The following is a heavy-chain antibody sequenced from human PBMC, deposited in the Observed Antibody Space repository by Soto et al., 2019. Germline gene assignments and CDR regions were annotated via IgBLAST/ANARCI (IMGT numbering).Heavy chain of an antibody. D-gene: IGHD3-3*01. V-gene: IGHV3-33*01. J-gene: IGHJ6*02. Sequence: GVSLRLSCAASGFTFSSHGMHWVRQAPGKGLEWVAVIWYDGSNKYYADSVKGRFTISRDNSKNTLYLQMNSLRAEDTAVYYCARDDDFWSGYYYYYGMDVWGQGTTVTVSS. CDR2: IWYDGSNK. CDR1: GFTFSSHG. CDR3: ARDDDFWSGYYYYYGMDV.